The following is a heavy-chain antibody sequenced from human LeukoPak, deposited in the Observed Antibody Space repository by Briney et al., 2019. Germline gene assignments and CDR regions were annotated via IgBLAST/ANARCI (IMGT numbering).Heavy chain of an antibody. V-gene: IGHV3-7*01. J-gene: IGHJ4*02. CDR2: INQDGSEK. CDR3: ARSRSVDY. CDR1: GFTFSRYW. Sequence: PGGSLRLSCVASGFTFSRYWMSWVRQAPGKGLEWVANINQDGSEKYYVDSVKGRFTISRDNVKDLLYLQMNSLRAEDTAVYYCARSRSVDYWGQGTLVTVSS.